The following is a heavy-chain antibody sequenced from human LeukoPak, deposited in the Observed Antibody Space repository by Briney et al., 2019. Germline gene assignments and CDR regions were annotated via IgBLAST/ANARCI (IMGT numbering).Heavy chain of an antibody. D-gene: IGHD1-7*01. Sequence: ASVKVSCKASGYTFTSYDINWVRQATGQGLEWMGWMNPNSGNTGYAQKFQGRVTITRNTSISTAYMELSSLRSEDTAVYYCARNWNYHAFDIWGQGTMVTVSS. CDR1: GYTFTSYD. J-gene: IGHJ3*02. V-gene: IGHV1-8*03. CDR2: MNPNSGNT. CDR3: ARNWNYHAFDI.